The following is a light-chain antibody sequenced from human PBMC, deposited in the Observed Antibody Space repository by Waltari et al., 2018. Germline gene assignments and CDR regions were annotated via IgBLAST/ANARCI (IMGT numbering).Light chain of an antibody. Sequence: QSALTQPASVSGSPGQSITISCTGTSSDVGVYNYVSVYQQNPGKAPKLRIYDVTKRPSGVSDRFSGSKSGNTASLTISGLQAEDEADYYCCSYTTSSAWVFGGGTKLTVL. CDR2: DVT. CDR1: SSDVGVYNY. V-gene: IGLV2-14*01. J-gene: IGLJ3*02. CDR3: CSYTTSSAWV.